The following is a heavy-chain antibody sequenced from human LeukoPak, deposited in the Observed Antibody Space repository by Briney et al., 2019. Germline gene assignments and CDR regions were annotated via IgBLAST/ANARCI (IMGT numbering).Heavy chain of an antibody. Sequence: SVKVSCKASGGTLSSYAISWVRQAPGQGLEWMGGIIPLFGTANYARKFQGRATITADESTSTAYMELSSLRSEDTAVYYCARSSGGCSSTSCYADFDYWGQGTLVTVSS. D-gene: IGHD2-2*01. J-gene: IGHJ4*02. CDR3: ARSSGGCSSTSCYADFDY. CDR1: GGTLSSYA. V-gene: IGHV1-69*13. CDR2: IIPLFGTA.